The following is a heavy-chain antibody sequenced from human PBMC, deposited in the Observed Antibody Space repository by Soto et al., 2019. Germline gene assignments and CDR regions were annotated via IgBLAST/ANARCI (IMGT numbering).Heavy chain of an antibody. J-gene: IGHJ5*02. Sequence: SETLSLTCAVSGGSISSSNWWSWARQPPGKGLEWIGEIYHSGSTNYNPSLKSRVTISVDKSKNQFSLKLSSVTAADTAVYYCARGRHSMRVVWFDPWGQGTLVTVSS. CDR1: GGSISSSNW. CDR2: IYHSGST. D-gene: IGHD3-22*01. CDR3: ARGRHSMRVVWFDP. V-gene: IGHV4-4*02.